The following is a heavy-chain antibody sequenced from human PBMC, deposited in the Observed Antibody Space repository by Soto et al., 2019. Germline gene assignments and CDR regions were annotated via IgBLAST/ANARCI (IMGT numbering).Heavy chain of an antibody. Sequence: WGSLRVSCAFSVFTFGSYWMTLVGLIPGKGLECAAYIKPDGSATYYVDSVKGRFTISRDNAKNSLYLQMNSLRVEDTSVYYCARAGYCGPGCYYYFDYWGQGTLVTVSS. D-gene: IGHD2-21*02. CDR1: VFTFGSYW. CDR2: IKPDGSAT. J-gene: IGHJ4*02. CDR3: ARAGYCGPGCYYYFDY. V-gene: IGHV3-7*01.